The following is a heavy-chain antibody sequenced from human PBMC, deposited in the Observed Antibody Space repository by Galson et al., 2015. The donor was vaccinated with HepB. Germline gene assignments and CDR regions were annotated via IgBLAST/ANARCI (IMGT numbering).Heavy chain of an antibody. V-gene: IGHV3-7*01. CDR2: INQDGSEK. CDR1: GFSFWRYW. D-gene: IGHD6-25*01. J-gene: IGHJ4*02. Sequence: SLRLSCAASGFSFWRYWMSWVRQALGKGLEWVANINQDGSEKKYADSVKGRLTISRDNARNSVHLQMNSLGVEDTAIYYCARDYREAAAFDYWGQGILVTVSS. CDR3: ARDYREAAAFDY.